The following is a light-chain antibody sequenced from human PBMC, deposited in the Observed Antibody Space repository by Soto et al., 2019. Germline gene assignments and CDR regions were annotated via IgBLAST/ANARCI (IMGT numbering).Light chain of an antibody. CDR2: EVS. Sequence: QSALTQPASVSGSPGQSITISCTGTSSDVGGYNYVSWYQQHPGKAPRFMIYEVSNRPSGVSNRFSGSKSGNTASLTISGLQADDEADYYCCSYTTRSTWVFGGGTKLTV. V-gene: IGLV2-14*01. J-gene: IGLJ3*02. CDR3: CSYTTRSTWV. CDR1: SSDVGGYNY.